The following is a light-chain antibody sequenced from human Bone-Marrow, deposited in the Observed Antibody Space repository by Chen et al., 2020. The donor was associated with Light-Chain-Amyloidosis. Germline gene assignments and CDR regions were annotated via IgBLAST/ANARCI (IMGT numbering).Light chain of an antibody. J-gene: IGKJ2*01. V-gene: IGKV1-5*01. CDR3: RQYNAFSLYT. CDR1: QNIRKW. Sequence: DIQMTQFPSTLSASVGDSVTITCRASQNIRKWVAWYQQKPGKAPNLLIYDASNWESGVPSRFSGSGSGTEFTLPISSLQPDDFATYYCRQYNAFSLYTFGQGTKLEIK. CDR2: DAS.